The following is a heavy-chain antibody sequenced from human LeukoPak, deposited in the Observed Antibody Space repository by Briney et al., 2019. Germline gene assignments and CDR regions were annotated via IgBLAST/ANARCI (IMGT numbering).Heavy chain of an antibody. Sequence: SVKLSCKASGGTFSSYAISWVRQAPGQGLEWMGRIIPILGIANYAQKFQGRVTITADKSTSTAYMELSSLRSEDTAVYYCARRYYYDSSGYYDYWGQGTLVTVSS. J-gene: IGHJ4*02. CDR3: ARRYYYDSSGYYDY. CDR2: IIPILGIA. CDR1: GGTFSSYA. D-gene: IGHD3-22*01. V-gene: IGHV1-69*04.